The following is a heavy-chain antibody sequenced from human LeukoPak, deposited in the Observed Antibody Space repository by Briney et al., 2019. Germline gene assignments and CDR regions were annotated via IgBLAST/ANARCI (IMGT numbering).Heavy chain of an antibody. CDR1: GYTFTSYG. CDR3: ARGPTYYYDSSGYWGAFDI. V-gene: IGHV1-18*01. J-gene: IGHJ3*02. D-gene: IGHD3-22*01. CDR2: ISAYNGNT. Sequence: ASVKVSCKASGYTFTSYGISWVRQAPGQGLEWMGWISAYNGNTNYAQKLQGRVTMTTDTSTSTAYMELRSLRSDDTAVYYCARGPTYYYDSSGYWGAFDIWGQGTMVTVSS.